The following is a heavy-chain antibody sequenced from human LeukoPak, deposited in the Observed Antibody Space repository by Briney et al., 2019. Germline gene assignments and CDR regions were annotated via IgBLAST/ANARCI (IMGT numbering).Heavy chain of an antibody. CDR3: ARDGTGYYYFGLDV. V-gene: IGHV3-48*03. CDR2: ISMSGSNI. CDR1: GFTFSNYE. J-gene: IGHJ6*04. D-gene: IGHD1-7*01. Sequence: GGSLRLSCAASGFTFSNYEMNWVRQAPGKGLEWVSSISMSGSNIHYADSMKGRFIISRDNAKDSLYLQMNSLRAEDTAVYYCARDGTGYYYFGLDVWGKGTTVTVSS.